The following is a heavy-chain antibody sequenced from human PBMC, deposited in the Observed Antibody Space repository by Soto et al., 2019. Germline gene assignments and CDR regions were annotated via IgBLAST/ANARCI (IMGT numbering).Heavy chain of an antibody. CDR3: AQENGYSSRWFDLDY. Sequence: PGGSLRLSSTASGLTFSSFAMHWVRQAPGKGLEYVSVISNNGGSTYYADSVKGRFTISRDNSKNTLYLQMNSLRAEDTAVYYYAQENGYSSRWFDLDYWGQGILVSVSS. CDR1: GLTFSSFA. J-gene: IGHJ4*02. D-gene: IGHD6-13*01. CDR2: ISNNGGST. V-gene: IGHV3-64*04.